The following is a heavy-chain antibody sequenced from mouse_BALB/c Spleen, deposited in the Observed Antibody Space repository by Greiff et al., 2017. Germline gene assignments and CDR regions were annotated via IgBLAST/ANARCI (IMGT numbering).Heavy chain of an antibody. CDR2: ILPGSGST. CDR1: GYTFSSYW. D-gene: IGHD2-4*01. Sequence: QVQLKESGAELMKPGASVKISCKATGYTFSSYWIEWVKQRPGHGLEWIGEILPGSGSTNYNEKFKGKATFTADTSSNTAYMQLSSLTSEDSAVYYCARWITTYYFDYWGQGTTLTVSS. J-gene: IGHJ2*01. CDR3: ARWITTYYFDY. V-gene: IGHV1-9*01.